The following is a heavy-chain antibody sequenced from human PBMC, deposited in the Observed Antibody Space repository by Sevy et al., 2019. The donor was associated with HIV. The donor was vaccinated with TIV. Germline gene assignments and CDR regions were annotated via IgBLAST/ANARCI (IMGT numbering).Heavy chain of an antibody. CDR2: ISYDGSEK. CDR3: GRMFRCYGMDV. D-gene: IGHD3-10*01. CDR1: GFTFNSYG. Sequence: GGSLRLSCEASGFTFNSYGMHWDRQAPGKGLEWVAVISYDGSEKYYADSVKGRFTISREKSKNMVYVQMNSLRAEDTAVYYCGRMFRCYGMDVWGQGTTVTVSS. V-gene: IGHV3-30*03. J-gene: IGHJ6*02.